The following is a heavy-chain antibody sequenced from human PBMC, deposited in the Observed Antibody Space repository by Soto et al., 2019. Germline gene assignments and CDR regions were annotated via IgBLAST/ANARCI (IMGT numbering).Heavy chain of an antibody. CDR1: GYTFTGYY. CDR3: ARDSSEYYYGMDV. CDR2: INPNSGGT. Sequence: GASVKVSCKASGYTFTGYYMHWVRQAPGQGLEWMGWINPNSGGTNYAQKFQGWVTMTRDTSISTAYMELSRLRSDDTAVYYCARDSSEYYYGMDVWGQGTTVTVS. V-gene: IGHV1-2*04. J-gene: IGHJ6*02. D-gene: IGHD3-3*01.